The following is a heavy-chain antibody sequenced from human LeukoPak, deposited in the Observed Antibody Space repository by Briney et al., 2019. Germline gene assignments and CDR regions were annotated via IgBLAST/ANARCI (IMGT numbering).Heavy chain of an antibody. CDR1: GGSISSGDYY. CDR3: ARAPLTTEEANWFDP. D-gene: IGHD4-11*01. CDR2: IYYSGTT. Sequence: PSETLSLTCTVSGGSISSGDYYWSWIRQPPGKGLEWIGYIYYSGTTYYNPSLKSRVTISVDTSKDQFSLKLSSVTTADTAVYYCARAPLTTEEANWFDPWGQGTLVTVSS. V-gene: IGHV4-30-4*08. J-gene: IGHJ5*02.